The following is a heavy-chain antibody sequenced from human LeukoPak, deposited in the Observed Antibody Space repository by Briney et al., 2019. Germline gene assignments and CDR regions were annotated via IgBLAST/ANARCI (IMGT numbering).Heavy chain of an antibody. CDR3: ARDLLFSSSWYDY. CDR1: GYTFTGNH. CDR2: IIPIFGTA. V-gene: IGHV1-69*05. J-gene: IGHJ4*02. D-gene: IGHD6-13*01. Sequence: SVKVSCKASGYTFTGNHVHWVRQAPGQGLEWMGRIIPIFGTANYAQKFQGRVTITTDESTSTAYMELSSLRSEDTAVYYCARDLLFSSSWYDYWGQGTLVTVSS.